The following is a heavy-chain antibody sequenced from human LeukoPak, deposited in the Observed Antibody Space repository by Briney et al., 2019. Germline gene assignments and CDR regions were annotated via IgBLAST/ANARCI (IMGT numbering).Heavy chain of an antibody. V-gene: IGHV1-8*01. CDR1: GYTFTRYD. J-gene: IGHJ4*02. CDR2: MNPNSGNT. CDR3: ARIAAAGNRRLNY. D-gene: IGHD6-13*01. Sequence: ASVKVCCKASGYTFTRYDINWVRQATGQGLEWMGWMNPNSGNTGYAQKFQGRITMTRNTSISTAYMELSSLTSEDTAVYYCARIAAAGNRRLNYWGQGTLVTVSS.